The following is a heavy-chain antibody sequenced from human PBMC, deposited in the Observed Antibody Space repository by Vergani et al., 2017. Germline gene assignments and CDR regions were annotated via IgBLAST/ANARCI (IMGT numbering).Heavy chain of an antibody. CDR3: ARDGGEYDKDALDG. CDR2: IYTSGAI. CDR1: GGSFSTGGQS. Sequence: QVQLQESGPGLVKPSQTLSLTCTVSGGSFSTGGQSRTWLRQSSGKGLEWIGRIYTSGAINYNPSLRSRAIRSVDASKKQFSLNLTSVTAADTAVYYCARDGGEYDKDALDGWGQGTKVTVTS. V-gene: IGHV4-61*02. J-gene: IGHJ3*01. D-gene: IGHD2-21*01.